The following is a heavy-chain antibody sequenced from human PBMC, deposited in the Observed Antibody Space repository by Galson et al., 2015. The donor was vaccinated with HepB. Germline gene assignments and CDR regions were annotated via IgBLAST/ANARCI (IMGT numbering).Heavy chain of an antibody. J-gene: IGHJ4*02. Sequence: SLRLSCAASGFTLSRHWMSWVRQVPGKGPEWVANINEDGSGNYYVDSVKGRFTISRDNAKNSLYLQMGSLRVEDTAIYYCARDMPADEGMVCDNLGQGTLITVSP. CDR2: INEDGSGN. CDR1: GFTLSRHW. D-gene: IGHD2-2*01. CDR3: ARDMPADEGMVCDN. V-gene: IGHV3-7*03.